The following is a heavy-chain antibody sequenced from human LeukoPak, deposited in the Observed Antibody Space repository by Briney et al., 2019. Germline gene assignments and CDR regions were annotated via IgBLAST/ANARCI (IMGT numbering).Heavy chain of an antibody. Sequence: SVCLSCKASGYSFTNYYIHWVRQAPGQGLEWMGWINTNNGGTDDAQKFQGRVTMTRDTSISTAYMELSTLTSDDTAVYYCARVPISSGSYADRRWGQRVIVTVSS. V-gene: IGHV1-2*02. D-gene: IGHD6-19*01. CDR3: ARVPISSGSYADRR. CDR1: GYSFTNYY. CDR2: INTNNGGT. J-gene: IGHJ3*01.